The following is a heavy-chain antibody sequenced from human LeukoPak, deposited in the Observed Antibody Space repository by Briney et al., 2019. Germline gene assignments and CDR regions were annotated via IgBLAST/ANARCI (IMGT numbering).Heavy chain of an antibody. CDR2: IRSKAYGGTT. V-gene: IGHV3-49*04. J-gene: IGHJ4*02. D-gene: IGHD2-21*01. CDR3: SMHGYCGGDCYSGPFDY. Sequence: GGSLRLSCTASGFTFGDYAMSWVRQAPGKGLEWVGFIRSKAYGGTTEYAASVKGRFTISRDDSKSIAYLQMNSLKTEDTAVYYCSMHGYCGGDCYSGPFDYWGQGTLVTVSS. CDR1: GFTFGDYA.